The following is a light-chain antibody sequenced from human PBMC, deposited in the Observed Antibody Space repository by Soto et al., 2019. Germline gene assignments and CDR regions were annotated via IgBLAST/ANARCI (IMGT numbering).Light chain of an antibody. Sequence: ESVLTQSPATLSLAPGESATLSCRASESISRYIAWYQQSPGQAPRLLIYDVSNRATGIPPRFSGSGSGTDFTLTISGLEPEDFATYYCQQSYSTPLTFGQGTKVDIK. J-gene: IGKJ1*01. CDR2: DVS. V-gene: IGKV3-11*01. CDR3: QQSYSTPLT. CDR1: ESISRY.